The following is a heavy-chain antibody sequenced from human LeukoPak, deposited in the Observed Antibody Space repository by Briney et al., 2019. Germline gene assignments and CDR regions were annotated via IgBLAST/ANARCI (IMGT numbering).Heavy chain of an antibody. CDR1: GGSISSGDYY. V-gene: IGHV4-30-4*01. CDR3: ARALGYCSGGSCSGGWFDP. Sequence: SQTLSPTCTVSGGSISSGDYYWSWIRQPPGKGLEWIGYIYNSGSTYYNPSLKSRVTISGDTSKNQFSLKLSSVTAADTAVYYCARALGYCSGGSCSGGWFDPWGQGTLVTVSS. CDR2: IYNSGST. D-gene: IGHD2-15*01. J-gene: IGHJ5*02.